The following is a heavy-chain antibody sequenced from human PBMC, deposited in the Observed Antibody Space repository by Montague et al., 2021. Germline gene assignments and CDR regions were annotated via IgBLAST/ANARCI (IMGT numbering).Heavy chain of an antibody. CDR1: GASITSNIYH. CDR2: IYYSGNS. CDR3: ARVFSSWYVGWFDP. V-gene: IGHV4-39*07. Sequence: ETLSLTCTVSGASITSNIYHWGWTRQSPGKGLEWIGSIYYSGNSFYQPSLKSRITMAIDTSKNQFSLKLSSVTAADTAIYYCARVFSSWYVGWFDPWGQGTLVTVSS. J-gene: IGHJ5*02. D-gene: IGHD6-13*01.